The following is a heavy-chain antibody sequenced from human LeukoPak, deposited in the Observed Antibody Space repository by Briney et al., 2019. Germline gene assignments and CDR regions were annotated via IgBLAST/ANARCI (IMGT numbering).Heavy chain of an antibody. D-gene: IGHD3-10*01. V-gene: IGHV4-59*08. Sequence: SETLSLTCTVSGGSISSYYWSWIRQPPGKGLEWIGYIYYSGSTNYNPSLNSRVTISVDTSKNQFSLKLSSVTAADTAVYYCARHPTGSESYIPLAFDYWGQGTLVTVSS. J-gene: IGHJ4*02. CDR1: GGSISSYY. CDR2: IYYSGST. CDR3: ARHPTGSESYIPLAFDY.